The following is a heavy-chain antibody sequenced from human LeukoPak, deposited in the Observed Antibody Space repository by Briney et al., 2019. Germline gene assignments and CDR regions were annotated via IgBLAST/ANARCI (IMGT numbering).Heavy chain of an antibody. CDR1: GYTFTSYD. CDR3: ARGIEDYDILTGFT. J-gene: IGHJ5*02. CDR2: INPNSGGT. D-gene: IGHD3-9*01. Sequence: ASVKVSCKASGYTFTSYDINWVRQAPGQGLEWMGRINPNSGGTNYAQKFQGRVTMTRDTSISTAYMELSRLRSDDTAVYYCARGIEDYDILTGFTWGQGTLVTVSS. V-gene: IGHV1-2*06.